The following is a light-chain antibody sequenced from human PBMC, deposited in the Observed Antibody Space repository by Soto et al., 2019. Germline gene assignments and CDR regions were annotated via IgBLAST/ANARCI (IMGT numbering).Light chain of an antibody. J-gene: IGLJ3*02. CDR2: RNN. Sequence: QSVLTQPPSASGTPGQRVTISCSGSSSNIGSNYVYWYQQLPGTAPKLLIYRNNQRPSGVPDRFSGSKSGTSASLAINGLPSDYHADYYCSPLNARLSAPVFGLGTMLPVL. V-gene: IGLV1-47*01. CDR1: SSNIGSNY. CDR3: SPLNARLSAPV.